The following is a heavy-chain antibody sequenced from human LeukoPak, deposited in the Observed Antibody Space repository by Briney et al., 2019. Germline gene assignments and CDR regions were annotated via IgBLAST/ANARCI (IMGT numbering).Heavy chain of an antibody. J-gene: IGHJ3*02. CDR3: ANHSPTYYYDSSGPNHAFDI. CDR1: GGSFSGYY. Sequence: PSETLSLTCAVYGGSFSGYYWSWIRQPPGKGLEWIGEISHSGSTIYNPSLKSRVTISVDTSKNQFSLKLSSVTAADTAVYYCANHSPTYYYDSSGPNHAFDIWGQGTMVTVSS. V-gene: IGHV4-34*01. D-gene: IGHD3-22*01. CDR2: ISHSGST.